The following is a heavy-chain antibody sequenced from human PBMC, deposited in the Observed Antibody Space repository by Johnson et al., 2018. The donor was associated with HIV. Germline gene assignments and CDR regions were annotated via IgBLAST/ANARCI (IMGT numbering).Heavy chain of an antibody. CDR3: ARASKVLSSGWSRGAFDI. CDR1: GFTFSSYA. Sequence: QVLLVESGGGVVQPGRSLRLSCAASGFTFSSYAMHWVRQAPGKGLEWVAVISYDGSNKYYADSVKGRFTISRDTSKNTLYLQMNSLRAGDTAVYYCARASKVLSSGWSRGAFDIWGQGTMVTVSS. CDR2: ISYDGSNK. V-gene: IGHV3-30*14. J-gene: IGHJ3*02. D-gene: IGHD6-19*01.